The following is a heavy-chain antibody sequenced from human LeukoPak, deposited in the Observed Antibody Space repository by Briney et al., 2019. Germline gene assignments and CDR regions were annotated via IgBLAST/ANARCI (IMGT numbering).Heavy chain of an antibody. Sequence: GGSLRLSCAAPGFTLSNFPMHWVCQAPGKGLEWVAFISKDGDNKYYADSVKGRFTISRDDAKKSLYLQMNSLRDEDTAVYFCARDPPAGGFDYWGQGTLVTVSS. J-gene: IGHJ4*02. CDR3: ARDPPAGGFDY. CDR2: ISKDGDNK. D-gene: IGHD2-2*01. V-gene: IGHV3-30-3*01. CDR1: GFTLSNFP.